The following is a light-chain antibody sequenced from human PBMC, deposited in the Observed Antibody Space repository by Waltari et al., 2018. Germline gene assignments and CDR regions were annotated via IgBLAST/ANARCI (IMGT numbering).Light chain of an antibody. J-gene: IGLJ2*01. CDR2: GNN. Sequence: QSVLTQPPPVSGTPGQRVTISCSGITSNIGAGHDLHWYQHLPGTAPKHLIYGNNNRPSGVPDRFSGSKSGTSASLAITGLQADDEADYFCQSFDNMLSGGVVFGGGTKLAVL. V-gene: IGLV1-40*01. CDR3: QSFDNMLSGGVV. CDR1: TSNIGAGHD.